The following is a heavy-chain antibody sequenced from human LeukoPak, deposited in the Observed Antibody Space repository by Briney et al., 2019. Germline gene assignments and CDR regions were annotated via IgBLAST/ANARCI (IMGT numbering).Heavy chain of an antibody. CDR2: IIPIFGTA. V-gene: IGHV1-69*13. J-gene: IGHJ6*04. CDR1: GGTFSSYA. D-gene: IGHD2-2*01. Sequence: SVKVSCKASGGTFSSYALSWVRQAPGQGLEWMGGIIPIFGTANYAQKFQGRVTITADESTSTAYMELSSLRSEDTAVYYCASSNEPAATDYYYYGMDVWGKGTTVTVSS. CDR3: ASSNEPAATDYYYYGMDV.